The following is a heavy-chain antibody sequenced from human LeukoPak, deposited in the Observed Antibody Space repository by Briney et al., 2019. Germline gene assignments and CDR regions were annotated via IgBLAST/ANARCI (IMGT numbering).Heavy chain of an antibody. CDR2: INSDGSST. CDR3: ARDVPTRSDFWSGYLDY. V-gene: IGHV3-74*01. J-gene: IGHJ4*02. D-gene: IGHD3-3*01. CDR1: GFTFSSYR. Sequence: PGGSLRLSCAASGFTFSSYRMHWVRRAPGKGLVWVSRINSDGSSTSYADSVKGRFTISRDNAKNTLYLQMNSLRAEDTAVYYCARDVPTRSDFWSGYLDYWGQGTLVTVSS.